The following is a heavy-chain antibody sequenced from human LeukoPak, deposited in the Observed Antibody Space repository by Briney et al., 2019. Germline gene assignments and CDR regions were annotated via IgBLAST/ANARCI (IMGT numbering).Heavy chain of an antibody. Sequence: ASVKVSCKASGYTFTGYYLHWVRQAPGQGLEWMGCVNPNSGDTNYAQKFQGSVTMTRDTSISTVYMELSRLRSDDTAVYYCARDRGGKWELLRPSGHNWFDPWGQGTLVTVSS. J-gene: IGHJ5*02. V-gene: IGHV1-2*02. CDR2: VNPNSGDT. D-gene: IGHD1-26*01. CDR3: ARDRGGKWELLRPSGHNWFDP. CDR1: GYTFTGYY.